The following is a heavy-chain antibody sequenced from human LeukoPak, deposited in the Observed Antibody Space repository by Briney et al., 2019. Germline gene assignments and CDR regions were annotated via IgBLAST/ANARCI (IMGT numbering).Heavy chain of an antibody. CDR1: GFSVSTTY. D-gene: IGHD2-15*01. Sequence: GGSLRLSCAASGFSVSTTYMSWVRQAPGKGLEWVSAISGSGGSTYYADSVKGRFTISRDNSKNTLYLQMNSLRAEDTAVYYCAKYWWWYSTHNDYWGQGTLVTVSS. J-gene: IGHJ4*02. V-gene: IGHV3-23*01. CDR3: AKYWWWYSTHNDY. CDR2: ISGSGGST.